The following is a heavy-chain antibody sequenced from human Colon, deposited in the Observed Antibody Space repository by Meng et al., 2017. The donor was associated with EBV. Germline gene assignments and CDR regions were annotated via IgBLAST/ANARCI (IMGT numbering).Heavy chain of an antibody. CDR2: TYYRSKWYN. CDR3: ARVAVGISSFDY. CDR1: GYSVSSNMAA. D-gene: IGHD1-26*01. J-gene: IGHJ4*02. Sequence: QVPLQQEGPVLVKASQTPTLTVAISGYSVSSNMAAWNWIRQSPSRGLEWLGRTYYRSKWYNDYAVSVKSRITINPDTSKNQFSLQLNSVTPEDTAVYYCARVAVGISSFDYWGQGTLVTVSS. V-gene: IGHV6-1*01.